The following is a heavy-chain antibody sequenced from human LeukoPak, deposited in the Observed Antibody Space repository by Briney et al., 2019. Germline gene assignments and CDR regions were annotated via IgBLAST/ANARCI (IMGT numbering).Heavy chain of an antibody. J-gene: IGHJ4*02. CDR1: GYTLTELS. D-gene: IGHD3-3*01. CDR2: FDPEDGET. CDR3: ATDRSPWNYDFWSGYYYY. V-gene: IGHV1-24*01. Sequence: ASVKVSCKVSGYTLTELSMHWVRQAPGKGLEWMGGFDPEDGETIYPQKFQGRVTMTEDTSTDTAYMELSSLRSEDTAVYYCATDRSPWNYDFWSGYYYYWGQGTLVTVSS.